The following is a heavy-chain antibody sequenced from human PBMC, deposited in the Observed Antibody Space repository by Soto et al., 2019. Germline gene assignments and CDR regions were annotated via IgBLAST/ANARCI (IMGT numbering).Heavy chain of an antibody. CDR3: ARDRSSGWYVGDY. CDR2: IWYDGSNK. CDR1: GFTFSSYG. J-gene: IGHJ4*02. Sequence: QVQLVESGGGVVQPGRSLRLSCAASGFTFSSYGMHWVRQAPGKGLEWVAVIWYDGSNKYYADSVKGRFTISRDNSKNTLYLQMNSLRAEDTAVYYCARDRSSGWYVGDYWGQGTLVTVSS. V-gene: IGHV3-33*01. D-gene: IGHD6-19*01.